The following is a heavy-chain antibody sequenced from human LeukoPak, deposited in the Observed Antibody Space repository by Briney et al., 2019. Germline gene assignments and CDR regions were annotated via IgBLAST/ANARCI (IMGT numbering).Heavy chain of an antibody. CDR3: ARASRRSGWYGWYFDL. CDR1: GFTFSSYG. Sequence: GSLRLSCAASGFTFSSYGMHWIRQPPGKGLEWIGEINHSGSTNYNPSLKSRVTISVDTSKNQFSLKLSSVTAADTAVYYCARASRRSGWYGWYFDLWGRGTLVTVSS. D-gene: IGHD6-19*01. CDR2: INHSGST. J-gene: IGHJ2*01. V-gene: IGHV4-34*01.